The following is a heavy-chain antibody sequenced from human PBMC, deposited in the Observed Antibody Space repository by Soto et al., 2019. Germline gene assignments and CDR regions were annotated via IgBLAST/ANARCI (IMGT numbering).Heavy chain of an antibody. CDR2: ISGSGGST. D-gene: IGHD1-26*01. Sequence: VGSLRLSRAASGLTFKSYAMSWVRQAPGKGLEWVSGISGSGGSTDYADSVKGRFTISRDNSKNTLYLQMNSLRVEDTALYYCAKGQYSGVAGGLDYWGQGTLVNVSS. CDR1: GLTFKSYA. V-gene: IGHV3-23*01. J-gene: IGHJ4*02. CDR3: AKGQYSGVAGGLDY.